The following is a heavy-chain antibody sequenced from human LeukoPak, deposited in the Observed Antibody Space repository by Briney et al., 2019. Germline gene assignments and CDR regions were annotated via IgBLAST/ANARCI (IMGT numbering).Heavy chain of an antibody. J-gene: IGHJ4*02. CDR3: ARGPTGTIDY. D-gene: IGHD1-1*01. Sequence: ASVKVSCKASGYAFTTYAVDWVRQAPGQGLEWMGWINTNTGNPSYAQGFAGRFVFSLDTPVSTAYLQITSLKAEDTAVYYCARGPTGTIDYWGQGTLVTVSS. CDR1: GYAFTTYA. CDR2: INTNTGNP. V-gene: IGHV7-4-1*02.